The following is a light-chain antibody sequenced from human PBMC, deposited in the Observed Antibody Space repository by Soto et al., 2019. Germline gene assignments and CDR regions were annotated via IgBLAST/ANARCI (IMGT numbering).Light chain of an antibody. CDR2: GAS. V-gene: IGKV3-20*01. Sequence: ESVVTQSPGTLSLSPGERATLSCRASQSVSSSYLAWYQQKPGQAPRLLIYGASSRDTGIPDRFSGSGSGTDFTLTISRLEPEDFAVYYCQEYGSSRTFGQGTKVEIK. CDR1: QSVSSSY. CDR3: QEYGSSRT. J-gene: IGKJ1*01.